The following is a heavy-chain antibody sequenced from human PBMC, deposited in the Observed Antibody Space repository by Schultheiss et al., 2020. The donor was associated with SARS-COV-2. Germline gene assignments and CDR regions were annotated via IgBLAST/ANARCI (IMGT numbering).Heavy chain of an antibody. CDR3: AREGTTHYYYYGMDV. CDR1: GFSITSSGYY. Sequence: SQTLSLTCPVSGFSITSSGYYWGWIRQTPGKGLEWIGVISYSGNIFYSPSLKSRVTMSIDTSKTQVSLNLKSVTAADTAVYYCAREGTTHYYYYGMDVWGQGTTVTVSS. CDR2: ISYSGNI. D-gene: IGHD4-17*01. V-gene: IGHV4-39*07. J-gene: IGHJ6*02.